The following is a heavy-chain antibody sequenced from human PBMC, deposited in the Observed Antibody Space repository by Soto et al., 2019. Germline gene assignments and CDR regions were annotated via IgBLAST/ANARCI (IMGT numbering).Heavy chain of an antibody. CDR2: IYYSGST. CDR3: AKYSSGWNNWFDP. J-gene: IGHJ5*01. Sequence: SETLSLTCTVSGGSISSYYWSWIRQPPGKGLEWIGYIYYSGSTNYNPSLKSRVTISVDTSKNQFSLKLTSVTAADTAVYYCAKYSSGWNNWFDPWGKGTTVTVSS. CDR1: GGSISSYY. D-gene: IGHD6-19*01. V-gene: IGHV4-59*08.